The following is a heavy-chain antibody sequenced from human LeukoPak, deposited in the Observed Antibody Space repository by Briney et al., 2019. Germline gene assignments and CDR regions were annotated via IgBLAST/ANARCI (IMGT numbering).Heavy chain of an antibody. Sequence: SETLSLTCTVSGGSISSRSYHWGWIRQPPGKGLEWIGSVFYSGSTYYNPSLKSQVTISVDTSKNQFSLKLSSVTAADTAVYYCARGPRLEDTAMATVSYYFDYWGQGTLVTVSS. CDR1: GGSISSRSYH. V-gene: IGHV4-39*01. CDR2: VFYSGST. D-gene: IGHD5-18*01. CDR3: ARGPRLEDTAMATVSYYFDY. J-gene: IGHJ4*02.